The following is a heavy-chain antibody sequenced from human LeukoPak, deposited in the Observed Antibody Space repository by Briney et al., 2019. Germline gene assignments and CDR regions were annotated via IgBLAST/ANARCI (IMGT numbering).Heavy chain of an antibody. Sequence: PGGSLRLSCAASGFSFSTFWMHWVRQGPEKGLVWVSRISTDGSNKYYADSVKGRFTISRDNSKNTLYLQMNSLRAEDTAVYYCARAITPYSSSWYYFDYWGQGTLVTVSS. V-gene: IGHV3-74*01. CDR2: ISTDGSNK. CDR3: ARAITPYSSSWYYFDY. J-gene: IGHJ4*02. CDR1: GFSFSTFW. D-gene: IGHD6-13*01.